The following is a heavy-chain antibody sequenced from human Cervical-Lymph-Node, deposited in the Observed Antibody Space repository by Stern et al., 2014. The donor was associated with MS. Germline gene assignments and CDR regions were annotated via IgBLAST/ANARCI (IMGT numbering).Heavy chain of an antibody. CDR1: GFTFDDYA. CDR2: VSWNSDTI. J-gene: IGHJ4*02. CDR3: AKGEASSITIAGTGIDY. D-gene: IGHD6-13*01. Sequence: EVQLVESGGGLVQPGRSLRLSCAVSGFTFDDYAMHWVRQAPGKGLERVSGVSWNSDTIDYAESVKGRFTISRDNAKNSLYLRMSSLRAEDTAFYFCAKGEASSITIAGTGIDYWGQGTLVTVS. V-gene: IGHV3-9*01.